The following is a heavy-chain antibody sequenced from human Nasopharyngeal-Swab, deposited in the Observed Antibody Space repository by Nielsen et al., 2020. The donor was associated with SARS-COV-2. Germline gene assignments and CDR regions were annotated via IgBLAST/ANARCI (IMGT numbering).Heavy chain of an antibody. Sequence: GGSLRLSCQGSGSTFISHWIGWVRQMPGKGLELMGIIYPGDSNTRYSPSFQGQVTMSADKSINTAYLQWSSLKASDTAMYYCARGGRVGSNSFLDYWGQGTLVTVSS. D-gene: IGHD2-2*03. J-gene: IGHJ4*02. CDR2: IYPGDSNT. CDR3: ARGGRVGSNSFLDY. V-gene: IGHV5-51*01. CDR1: GSTFISHW.